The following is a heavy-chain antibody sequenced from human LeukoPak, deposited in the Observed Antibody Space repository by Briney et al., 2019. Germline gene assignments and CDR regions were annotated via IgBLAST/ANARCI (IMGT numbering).Heavy chain of an antibody. D-gene: IGHD6-13*01. V-gene: IGHV4-59*08. Sequence: PSETLSLTCTVSGGSISSYYWSWIRQPPGKGLEWIGYIYYSGSTNYNPSLKSRVTISVDTSKNQFSLKLSSVTAADTAVYYCARRTRLAAGYSSSWYWFDPWGQGTLVTVSS. CDR2: IYYSGST. CDR3: ARRTRLAAGYSSSWYWFDP. J-gene: IGHJ5*02. CDR1: GGSISSYY.